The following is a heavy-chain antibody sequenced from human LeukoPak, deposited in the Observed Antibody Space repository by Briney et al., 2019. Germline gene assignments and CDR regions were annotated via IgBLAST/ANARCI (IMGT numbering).Heavy chain of an antibody. J-gene: IGHJ6*03. V-gene: IGHV1-69*13. Sequence: SVKVSCKASGGTFSSYAISWVRQAPGQGLEWMGGIIPIFGTANYAQKFQGRVTITADESTSTAYMELSSLRSEDTAVYYCARDLVHASSGYYQSSYYYYYMDVWGKGTTVTVSS. CDR3: ARDLVHASSGYYQSSYYYYYMDV. CDR2: IIPIFGTA. CDR1: GGTFSSYA. D-gene: IGHD3-22*01.